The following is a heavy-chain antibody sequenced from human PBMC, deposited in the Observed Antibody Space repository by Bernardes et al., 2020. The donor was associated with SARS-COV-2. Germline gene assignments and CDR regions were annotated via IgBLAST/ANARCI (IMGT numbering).Heavy chain of an antibody. CDR1: GGSISSYY. CDR3: ARGPVSSTNSYYRRPKNYHYFGMDV. V-gene: IGHV4-4*07. J-gene: IGHJ6*02. D-gene: IGHD2-8*01. CDR2: IYTSGST. Sequence: SETLSLTCTVSGGSISSYYWSWIRQPAGKGLEWIGRIYTSGSTNYNPSLLSRVTLSLDTSKNQVPLTLRSVTAADTAVYYCARGPVSSTNSYYRRPKNYHYFGMDVWGQGTTVTVSS.